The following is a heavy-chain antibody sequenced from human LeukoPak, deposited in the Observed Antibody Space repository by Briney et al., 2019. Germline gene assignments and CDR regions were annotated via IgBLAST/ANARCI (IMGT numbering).Heavy chain of an antibody. CDR2: ISAYNGNT. J-gene: IGHJ4*02. V-gene: IGHV1-18*01. CDR1: GYTFTSYG. CDR3: ARERPGAPSFDY. Sequence: ASVKVSCKASGYTFTSYGISWVRQAPGQGLEWMGWISAYNGNTNYAQKLQGRVTMTTDTSTSTDYMELRSLRSDDTAVYYCARERPGAPSFDYWGQGTLVTVSS. D-gene: IGHD1-14*01.